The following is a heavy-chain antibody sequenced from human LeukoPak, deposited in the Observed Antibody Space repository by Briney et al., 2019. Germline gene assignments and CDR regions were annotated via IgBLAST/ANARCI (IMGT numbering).Heavy chain of an antibody. CDR1: GGTFISYA. V-gene: IGHV1-69*01. D-gene: IGHD3-22*01. CDR2: IIPIFGTA. Sequence: ASVKASCKASGGTFISYAISWVRQAPGQGLEWMGGIIPIFGTANYAQKFQGRVTITADESTSTAYMELSSLRSEDTAVYYCARKAYYYDSSGSHYFDYWGQGTLVTVSS. CDR3: ARKAYYYDSSGSHYFDY. J-gene: IGHJ4*02.